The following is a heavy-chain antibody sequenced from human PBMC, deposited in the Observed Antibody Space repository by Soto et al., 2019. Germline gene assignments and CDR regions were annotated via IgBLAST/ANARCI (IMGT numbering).Heavy chain of an antibody. J-gene: IGHJ4*02. CDR1: GLTCSDYY. D-gene: IGHD6-13*01. V-gene: IGHV3-11*01. CDR3: ERNSSSSWHFDY. Sequence: QVQLVESGGGLVKPGGSLRLSCAASGLTCSDYYMSWLRQAPGKGLEWVSYIGSSGNTIYYADSVKGRFTISRDNDKNALYLQMNSLRAEATAVYYCERNSSSSWHFDYWGQGTLVTVSS. CDR2: IGSSGNTI.